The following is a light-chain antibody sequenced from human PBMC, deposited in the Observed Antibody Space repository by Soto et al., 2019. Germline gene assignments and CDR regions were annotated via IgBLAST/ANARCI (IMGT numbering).Light chain of an antibody. Sequence: AIRMTQSPSSLSASTGDRVTITRRASQGISSYLAWYQQRPGKAPKLLIYAASTLQSGVPSRFSGSGSGTDFTLTISCLQSEDFATYYCQQYYSYPPLTFGGGTTVDIK. V-gene: IGKV1-8*01. CDR3: QQYYSYPPLT. CDR1: QGISSY. J-gene: IGKJ4*01. CDR2: AAS.